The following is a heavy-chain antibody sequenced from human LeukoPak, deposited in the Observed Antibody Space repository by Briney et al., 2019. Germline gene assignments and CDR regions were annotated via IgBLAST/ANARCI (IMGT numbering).Heavy chain of an antibody. V-gene: IGHV3-20*01. CDR3: ARVASVVVPAAMEGY. D-gene: IGHD2-2*01. CDR1: GFTLDDFG. J-gene: IGHJ4*02. CDR2: INWNGGST. Sequence: GGSLRLSCAASGFTLDDFGMSWVRQAPGKGLEWVSGINWNGGSTGYADSVKGRFTISRDNAKNSLYLQMNSLRAEDTALYHCARVASVVVPAAMEGYWGQGTLVTVSS.